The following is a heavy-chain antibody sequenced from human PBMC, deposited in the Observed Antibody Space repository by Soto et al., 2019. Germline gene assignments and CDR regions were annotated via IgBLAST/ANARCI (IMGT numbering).Heavy chain of an antibody. D-gene: IGHD2-8*01. V-gene: IGHV3-23*01. CDR2: ISSNGANT. Sequence: GGSLRLSCAASGFTFSSHGMSWVRQSPGKGPEWVSTISSNGANTHYAESVKGRFTISKDASGNTVHLHMNSLRAEDTATYFCVSWVSAHFDYWGHGTPVTVS. CDR3: VSWVSAHFDY. J-gene: IGHJ4*01. CDR1: GFTFSSHG.